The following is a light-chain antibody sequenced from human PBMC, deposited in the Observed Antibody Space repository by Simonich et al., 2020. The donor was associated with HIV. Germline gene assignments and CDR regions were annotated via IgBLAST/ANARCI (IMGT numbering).Light chain of an antibody. J-gene: IGKJ4*01. CDR2: KAS. Sequence: DIQMTQSPSTLSASVGDRVTITCRASQSISNWLAWYQQKPGKAPKLLIYKASSLESGVPARFSGSGSGTDFTLTISSLEPEDFAVYYCQQRSNWPLTFGGGTKVEIK. CDR1: QSISNW. V-gene: IGKV1-5*03. CDR3: QQRSNWPLT.